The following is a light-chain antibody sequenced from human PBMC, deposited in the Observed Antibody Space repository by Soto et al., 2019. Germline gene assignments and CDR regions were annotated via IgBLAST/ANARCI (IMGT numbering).Light chain of an antibody. Sequence: QSVLTQPPSASGTPGQTVTISCSGSSSNIGLNDVHWYRQLSGTAPQILIYDTNQQATGVPDRFSGSRSGTSASLAIHGLQSEDEADYHCAAWDDSLNGPVFGGGTKFTVL. CDR3: AAWDDSLNGPV. CDR2: DTN. V-gene: IGLV1-44*01. J-gene: IGLJ2*01. CDR1: SSNIGLND.